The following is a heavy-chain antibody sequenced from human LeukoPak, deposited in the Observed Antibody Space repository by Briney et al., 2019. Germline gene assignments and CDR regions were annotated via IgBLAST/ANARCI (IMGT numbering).Heavy chain of an antibody. V-gene: IGHV4-39*07. D-gene: IGHD1-7*01. CDR1: GGSISSSSYY. CDR3: ARAAGTGTYCFDY. CDR2: IYYSGST. J-gene: IGHJ4*02. Sequence: SETLSLTCTVSGGSISSSSYYWGWIRQPPGKGLEWIGSIYYSGSTYYNPSLKGRVTISVDTSKNQFSLKLSSVTAADTAVYYCARAAGTGTYCFDYWGQGTLVTVSS.